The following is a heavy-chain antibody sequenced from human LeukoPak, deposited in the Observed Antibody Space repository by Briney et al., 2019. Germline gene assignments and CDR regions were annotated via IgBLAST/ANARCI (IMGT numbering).Heavy chain of an antibody. Sequence: SETLSLTCAVYGGSFSGYYWSWIRQPPGKGLEWIGEINHSGSTYYNPSLKSRVTISVDTSKNQFSLKLSSVTAADTAVYYCARGPRGYSYWGQGTLVTVSS. CDR2: INHSGST. V-gene: IGHV4-34*01. CDR3: ARGPRGYSY. D-gene: IGHD5-18*01. CDR1: GGSFSGYY. J-gene: IGHJ4*02.